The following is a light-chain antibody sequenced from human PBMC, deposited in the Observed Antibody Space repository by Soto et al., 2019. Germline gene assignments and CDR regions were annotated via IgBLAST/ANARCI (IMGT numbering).Light chain of an antibody. V-gene: IGKV2-28*01. CDR1: QSLLHSDGYTY. Sequence: DIVMTQSPLSLPVTPGEPASISCRSSQSLLHSDGYTYLDWYLQKPGQSPQLLIYLGSNRASGGPDRFSGSGSGTDFTLQSSRVEDEDFGVYYCMQALQTPWTFGQGTKVEIK. CDR2: LGS. J-gene: IGKJ1*01. CDR3: MQALQTPWT.